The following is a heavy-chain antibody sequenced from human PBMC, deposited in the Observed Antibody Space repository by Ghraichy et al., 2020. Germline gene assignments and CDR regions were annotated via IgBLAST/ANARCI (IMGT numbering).Heavy chain of an antibody. V-gene: IGHV4-39*02. D-gene: IGHD5-18*01. CDR3: AGDAGYSYGETGEYYFDY. CDR2: IYYSGST. CDR1: GGSISSSSYY. Sequence: SETLSLTCTVSGGSISSSSYYWGWIRQPPGKGLEWIGSIYYSGSTYYNPSLKSRVTISVDTSKNQFSLKLSSVTAADTAVYYCAGDAGYSYGETGEYYFDYWGQGTLVTVSS. J-gene: IGHJ4*02.